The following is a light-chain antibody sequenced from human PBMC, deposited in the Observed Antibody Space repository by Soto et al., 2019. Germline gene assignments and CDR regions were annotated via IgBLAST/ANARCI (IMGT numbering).Light chain of an antibody. CDR2: DAS. CDR3: LQYNGYYRT. J-gene: IGKJ1*01. V-gene: IGKV1-27*01. Sequence: DIQMTQSPSTLSASLGDRVTITCRASQGMGNYLAWYQQKPGKLPKLLIYDASSLEPGVPSRFSGSGSGTTFTLTISSLQSDDFATYYCLQYNGYYRTFGQGTKVDIK. CDR1: QGMGNY.